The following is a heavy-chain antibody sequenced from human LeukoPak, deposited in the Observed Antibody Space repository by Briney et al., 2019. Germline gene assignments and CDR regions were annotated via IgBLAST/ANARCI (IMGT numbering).Heavy chain of an antibody. V-gene: IGHV3-11*06. Sequence: PGGSLRLSCAASGFTFSDYYMSWIRQAPGKGLEWVSYISRSSNYTNYADAVRGRFTISRDNAKNSLYLQMNSLRAEDTAVYYCARHSFDSSGYSRETLDYDAFDFWGQGTMVTVSS. J-gene: IGHJ3*01. CDR1: GFTFSDYY. CDR3: ARHSFDSSGYSRETLDYDAFDF. CDR2: ISRSSNYT. D-gene: IGHD3-22*01.